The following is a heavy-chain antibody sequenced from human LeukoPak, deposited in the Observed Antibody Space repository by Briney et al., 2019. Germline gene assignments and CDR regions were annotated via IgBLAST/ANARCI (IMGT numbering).Heavy chain of an antibody. CDR1: GFTFSSYG. CDR3: ARGSVRWEVFYYFDY. D-gene: IGHD4-23*01. V-gene: IGHV3-30*02. CDR2: IRYDGSNK. J-gene: IGHJ4*02. Sequence: PGGSLRLSCAASGFTFSSYGMHWVRQAPGKGLEWVAFIRYDGSNKYYADSVKGRFTISRDNSKSTLYLQMNSLRAEDTAVYYCARGSVRWEVFYYFDYWGQGTLVTVSS.